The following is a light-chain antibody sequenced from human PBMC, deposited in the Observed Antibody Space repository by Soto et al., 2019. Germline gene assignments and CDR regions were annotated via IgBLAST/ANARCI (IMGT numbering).Light chain of an antibody. CDR2: TAS. V-gene: IGKV1-5*03. J-gene: IGKJ1*01. CDR1: QNIINY. CDR3: QQYNIYPWT. Sequence: DIQMTQSPSTLSASVGDRVTITCRASQNIINYLAWYQQKPGKAPKLLIYTASTLATGVPSRFSGSGSGTEFTLTISSLQPDDFGTYYCQQYNIYPWTFGQGTKVEIK.